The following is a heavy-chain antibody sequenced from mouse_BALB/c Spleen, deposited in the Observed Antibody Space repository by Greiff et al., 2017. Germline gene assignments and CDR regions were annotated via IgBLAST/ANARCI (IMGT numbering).Heavy chain of an antibody. CDR2: IWAGGST. CDR3: ARVSYGNYAWFAY. V-gene: IGHV2-9*02. J-gene: IGHJ3*01. Sequence: VQLKESGPGLVAPSQSLSITCTVSGFSLTSYGVHWVRQPPGKGLEWLGVIWAGGSTNYNSALMSRLSISKDNSKSQVFLKMNSLQTDDTAMYYCARVSYGNYAWFAYWGQGTLVTVSA. D-gene: IGHD2-10*02. CDR1: GFSLTSYG.